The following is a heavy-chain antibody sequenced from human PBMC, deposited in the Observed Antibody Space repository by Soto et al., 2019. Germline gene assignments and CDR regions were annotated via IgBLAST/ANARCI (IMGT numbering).Heavy chain of an antibody. J-gene: IGHJ4*02. CDR3: ARKSYGDYGEFDD. V-gene: IGHV4-4*02. Sequence: QVQLQESGPGLVKPSGTLSLTCAVSGDSISSSNWWSWVRQHPGKGLEWFGEIYHSGSTNSNPSLKRRVTISLDKAKNQFSLKLSSVTAADTAVYYCARKSYGDYGEFDDWGQGTLVTVSS. CDR2: IYHSGST. CDR1: GDSISSSNW. D-gene: IGHD4-17*01.